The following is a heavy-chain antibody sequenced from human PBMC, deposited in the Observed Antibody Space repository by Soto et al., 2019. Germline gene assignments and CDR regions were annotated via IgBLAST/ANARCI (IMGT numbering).Heavy chain of an antibody. Sequence: SETLSLTCAVSGGSITSANWWTWVRQPPGGGLEWIGEISHSGITNYKASLKSRVTMSVDKTKNDVSLKLTSVTAADTAVYYCATVLRGWFDPWGQGTPVTVSS. CDR1: GGSITSANW. CDR2: ISHSGIT. J-gene: IGHJ5*02. CDR3: ATVLRGWFDP. V-gene: IGHV4-4*02.